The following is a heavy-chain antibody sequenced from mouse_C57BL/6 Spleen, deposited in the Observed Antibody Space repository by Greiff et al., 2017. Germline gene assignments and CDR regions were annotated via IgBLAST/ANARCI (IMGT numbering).Heavy chain of an antibody. CDR3: ASPFRRAWFAY. V-gene: IGHV14-3*01. CDR1: GFNIKNTY. J-gene: IGHJ3*01. CDR2: IAPANGNT. Sequence: EVQLLQSVAELVRPGASLKFSCTASGFNIKNTYMPWVKQSPEQGLEWIGRIAPANGNTKYAPNVQGQVTITADTSSNTAYLQLSSLTAEDTAIYYCASPFRRAWFAYWGKGTLVTVSA.